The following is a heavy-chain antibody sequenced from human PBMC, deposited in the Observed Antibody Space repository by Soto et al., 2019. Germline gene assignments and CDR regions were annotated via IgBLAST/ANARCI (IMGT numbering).Heavy chain of an antibody. V-gene: IGHV4-61*01. CDR3: ARSPTPYYYDSSGYYDY. J-gene: IGHJ4*02. CDR1: GGSVSSGSYY. Sequence: PSETLSLTCTVSGGSVSSGSYYWSWIRQPPGKGLEWIGYIYYSGSTNYNPSLKSRVTISVDTSKNQFSLKLSSVTAADTAVYYCARSPTPYYYDSSGYYDYWGQGTLVTVSS. D-gene: IGHD3-22*01. CDR2: IYYSGST.